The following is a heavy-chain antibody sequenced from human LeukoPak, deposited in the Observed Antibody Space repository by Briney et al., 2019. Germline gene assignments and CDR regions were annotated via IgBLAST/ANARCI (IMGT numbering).Heavy chain of an antibody. CDR2: VGAYNVDT. Sequence: ASVRVSCKASVYTFTRYGITRVGQAPGHGLEGMGWVGAYNVDTDSAQKLHGRVTTTTDTSTSTTHMELRSLRADDTGVYYCAREQVYYDILSGCHYYGMDVWGQGTTVTVSS. CDR1: VYTFTRYG. V-gene: IGHV1-18*01. D-gene: IGHD3-9*01. J-gene: IGHJ6*02. CDR3: AREQVYYDILSGCHYYGMDV.